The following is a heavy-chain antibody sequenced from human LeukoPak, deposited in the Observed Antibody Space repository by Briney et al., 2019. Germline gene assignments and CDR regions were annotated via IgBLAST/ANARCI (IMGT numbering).Heavy chain of an antibody. CDR3: ARVLRDYVWGSYRHGGAFDI. V-gene: IGHV1-69*13. CDR1: GGTFSSYA. D-gene: IGHD3-16*02. J-gene: IGHJ3*02. CDR2: IIPIFGTA. Sequence: SVKVSCKASGGTFSSYAISWVRQAPGQGLEWMGGIIPIFGTANYAQKFQGRVTITADESTSTAYMELSSLRSEDTAVYYCARVLRDYVWGSYRHGGAFDIWGQGTMVTVSS.